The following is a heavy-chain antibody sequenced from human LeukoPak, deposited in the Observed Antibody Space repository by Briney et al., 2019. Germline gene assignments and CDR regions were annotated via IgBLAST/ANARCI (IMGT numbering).Heavy chain of an antibody. D-gene: IGHD4-4*01. CDR1: GFAFSRCS. V-gene: IGHV3-74*01. CDR2: INSDGSST. CDR3: ARDMDYSSPYYYYYYGMDV. Sequence: PGGSLRLSCAASGFAFSRCSMNWVRQAPGKGLVWVSRINSDGSSTSYADSVKGRFTISRDNAKNTLYLQMNSLRAEDTAVYYCARDMDYSSPYYYYYYGMDVWGQGTTVTVSS. J-gene: IGHJ6*02.